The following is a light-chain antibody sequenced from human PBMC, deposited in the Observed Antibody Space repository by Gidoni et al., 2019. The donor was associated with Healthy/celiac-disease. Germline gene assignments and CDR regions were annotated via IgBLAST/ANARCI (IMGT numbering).Light chain of an antibody. CDR2: AAS. Sequence: DIQMTHSPSSLSASVGDRVTITCRASQSISSYINWYQQKPGKAPKLLIYAASSLRSGVPSRFSGSGSGTDFTLTISSLQPEDFATYYCQQSYSTLFTFGPXTKVDIK. J-gene: IGKJ3*01. CDR1: QSISSY. CDR3: QQSYSTLFT. V-gene: IGKV1-39*01.